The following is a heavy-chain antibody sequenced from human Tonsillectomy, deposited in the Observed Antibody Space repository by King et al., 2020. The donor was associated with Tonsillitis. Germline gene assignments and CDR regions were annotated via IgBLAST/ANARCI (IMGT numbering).Heavy chain of an antibody. Sequence: QLEESGPGLVKASETLSLTCTVSGDSISTNNYYWGWIRQSPGKGLEWIGSFLYTESTYYNPSLKSRVTISADTSKNQFSLKVSSVTAADTAVYYCARLRSAAAGTAIDWGQGTLVTVSS. CDR1: GDSISTNNYY. J-gene: IGHJ4*02. V-gene: IGHV4-39*01. D-gene: IGHD6-13*01. CDR2: FLYTEST. CDR3: ARLRSAAAGTAID.